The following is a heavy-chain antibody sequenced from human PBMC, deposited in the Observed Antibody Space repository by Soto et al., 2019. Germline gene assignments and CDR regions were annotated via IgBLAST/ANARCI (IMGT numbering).Heavy chain of an antibody. CDR2: IYYSGST. V-gene: IGHV4-59*01. J-gene: IGHJ6*02. CDR3: ARDAPASLYYYYGMDV. CDR1: GGSISSYY. Sequence: SETLSLTCTVSGGSISSYYWSWIRQPPGKGLEWIGYIYYSGSTNYNPSLKSRVTISVDTSKNQFSLKLSSVTAADTAVYYCARDAPASLYYYYGMDVWGQGTTVTVS.